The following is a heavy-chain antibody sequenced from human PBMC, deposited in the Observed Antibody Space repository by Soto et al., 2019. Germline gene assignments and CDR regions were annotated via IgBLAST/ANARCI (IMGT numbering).Heavy chain of an antibody. CDR3: ARMDCSGSSCGSGY. V-gene: IGHV1-18*01. Sequence: ASVKVSCKASGYTFTSYGISWVRQAPGQGLEWMGWISAYNGNTNYAQKLQGRVTMTTDTSTSTAYMELRSLRSDDTAVYYCARMDCSGSSCGSGYWGQGTLVTVSS. CDR2: ISAYNGNT. CDR1: GYTFTSYG. D-gene: IGHD2-15*01. J-gene: IGHJ4*02.